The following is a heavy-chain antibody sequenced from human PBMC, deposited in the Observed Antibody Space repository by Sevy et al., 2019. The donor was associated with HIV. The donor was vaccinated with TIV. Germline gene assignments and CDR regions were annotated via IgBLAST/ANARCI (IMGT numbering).Heavy chain of an antibody. V-gene: IGHV1-2*02. D-gene: IGHD4-17*01. CDR2: INSDSGVT. CDR1: GYIFTDYY. Sequence: ASVKVSCKASGYIFTDYYIHWVRQAPGQGLEWMAWINSDSGVTNYAQRFQGEVNVTRDRSLSTAYLELTTLKSNDTAIYYCARLTTQPTSDLYGLDVWGQGTTVTVSS. CDR3: ARLTTQPTSDLYGLDV. J-gene: IGHJ6*02.